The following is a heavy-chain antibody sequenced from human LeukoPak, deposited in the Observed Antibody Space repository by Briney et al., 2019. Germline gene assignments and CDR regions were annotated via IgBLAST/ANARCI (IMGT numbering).Heavy chain of an antibody. D-gene: IGHD1-1*01. CDR1: GGPFNNYF. CDR3: ARGAGMTNFYYFYMDV. CDR2: VYADGYA. Sequence: SETLSLTCTVSGGPFNNYFWTWIRQSADKELEWIGLVYADGYARYNPSFTSRVTISLDTSRSQFSLELTSVTAADTAVYYCARGAGMTNFYYFYMDVWGKGTTVTVSS. V-gene: IGHV4-4*07. J-gene: IGHJ6*03.